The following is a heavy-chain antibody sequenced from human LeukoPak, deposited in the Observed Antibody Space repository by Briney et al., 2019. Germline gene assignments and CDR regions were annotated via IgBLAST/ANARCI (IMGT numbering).Heavy chain of an antibody. V-gene: IGHV4-39*07. CDR1: GDSISSSRSY. J-gene: IGHJ4*02. CDR2: IYYTGNT. Sequence: SETLSLTCTVSGDSISSSRSYWGWIRQPPGKGLEWIGSIYYTGNTYYNTSPKSRVTISIDTSSNQFSLKLNSVTAADTAVYYCARAGYGDSDFDYWGQGTLVTVSS. D-gene: IGHD4-17*01. CDR3: ARAGYGDSDFDY.